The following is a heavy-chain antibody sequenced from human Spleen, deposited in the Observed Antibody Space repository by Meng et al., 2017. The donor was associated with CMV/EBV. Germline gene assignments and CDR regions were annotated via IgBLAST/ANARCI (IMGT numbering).Heavy chain of an antibody. CDR1: GGSFSGYY. Sequence: SETLSLTCTVYGGSFSGYYWSWIRQPPGKGLEWIGEIIHSGPTNYNPSLKSRVTISVDASKNQFSLKLSSVTAADTAVYYCARARFDYWGQGTLVTVSS. CDR3: ARARFDY. V-gene: IGHV4-34*12. CDR2: IIHSGPT. J-gene: IGHJ4*02.